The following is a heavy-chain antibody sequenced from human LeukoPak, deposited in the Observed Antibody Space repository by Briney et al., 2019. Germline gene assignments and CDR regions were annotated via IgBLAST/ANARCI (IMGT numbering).Heavy chain of an antibody. CDR3: AKDISGSYLNGAHAFDI. CDR2: ISWNSGSI. Sequence: GGSLRLSCAASGFTFDDYAMHWVRQAPGKGLEWVSGISWNSGSIGYADSVKGRFTISRDNAKNSLYLQMNGLRAEDMALYYCAKDISGSYLNGAHAFDIWGQGTMVTVSS. J-gene: IGHJ3*02. V-gene: IGHV3-9*03. D-gene: IGHD1-26*01. CDR1: GFTFDDYA.